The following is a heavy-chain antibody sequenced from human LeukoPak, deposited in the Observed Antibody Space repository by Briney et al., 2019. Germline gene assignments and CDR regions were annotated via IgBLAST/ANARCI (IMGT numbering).Heavy chain of an antibody. CDR2: INHSGST. CDR3: ARDPAVAGTVGAFDI. CDR1: GGSFSGYY. J-gene: IGHJ3*02. D-gene: IGHD6-19*01. V-gene: IGHV4-34*01. Sequence: SETLSLTCAVYGGSFSGYYWSWIRQPPGKGLEWIGQINHSGSTNYNPSLKSRVTISVDTSKNQFSLKLSSVTAADTAVYYCARDPAVAGTVGAFDIWGQGTMVTVSS.